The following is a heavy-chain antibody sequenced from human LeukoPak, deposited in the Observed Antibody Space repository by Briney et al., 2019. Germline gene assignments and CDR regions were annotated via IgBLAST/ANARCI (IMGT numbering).Heavy chain of an antibody. D-gene: IGHD2-15*01. CDR3: ARRYCSGGSCYSYFDY. CDR1: GFTFSSYW. V-gene: IGHV3-7*03. CDR2: IKQDGSEK. Sequence: SGGSLRLSCAASGFTFSSYWMSWVRQAPGKGLEWVANIKQDGSEKYYVDSVKGRFTISRDNAKNSLSLQMNSLRAEDTAVYYCARRYCSGGSCYSYFDYWGQGTLVTVSS. J-gene: IGHJ4*02.